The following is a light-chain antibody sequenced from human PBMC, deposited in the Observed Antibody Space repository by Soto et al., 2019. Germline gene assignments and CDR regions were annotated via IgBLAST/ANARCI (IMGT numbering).Light chain of an antibody. CDR3: NSYTSSSPYV. CDR2: DVS. J-gene: IGLJ1*01. Sequence: QSVLTQPVSVSGSPGQSITISCTGTSGDVGGYNYVSWYQQHPGKAPKLMIYDVSNRPSGVSNRFSGSKSGNTASLTISGLQAEDEADYYCNSYTSSSPYVFGTGTKVTVL. V-gene: IGLV2-14*03. CDR1: SGDVGGYNY.